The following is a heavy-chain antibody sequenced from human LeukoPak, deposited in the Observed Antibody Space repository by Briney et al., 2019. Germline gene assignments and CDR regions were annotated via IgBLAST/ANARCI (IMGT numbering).Heavy chain of an antibody. CDR1: GFTFSSYA. V-gene: IGHV3-30*04. D-gene: IGHD5-12*01. CDR2: ISYDGSNK. Sequence: GRSLRLSCAASGFTFSSYAMHWVRQAQRKGREWVAVISYDGSNKYYADSVKGRFTISRDNSKNTLYLQMNSLRAEDTAVYYCARDYDASFDYWGKGTLVSVSS. J-gene: IGHJ4*02. CDR3: ARDYDASFDY.